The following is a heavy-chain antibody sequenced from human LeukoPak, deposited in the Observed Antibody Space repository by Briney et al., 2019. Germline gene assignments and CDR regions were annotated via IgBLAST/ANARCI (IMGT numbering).Heavy chain of an antibody. CDR3: ARDPYSGNYGNYYYYYMDV. D-gene: IGHD1-26*01. CDR2: IYHSGST. CDR1: GHSISSGYY. V-gene: IGHV4-38-2*02. J-gene: IGHJ6*03. Sequence: SETLSLTCTVSGHSISSGYYWGWIRQPPGKGLEWIGSIYHSGSTYYNPSLKSRVTISVDTSKNQFSLKLSSVTAADTAVYYCARDPYSGNYGNYYYYYMDVWGKGTTVTISS.